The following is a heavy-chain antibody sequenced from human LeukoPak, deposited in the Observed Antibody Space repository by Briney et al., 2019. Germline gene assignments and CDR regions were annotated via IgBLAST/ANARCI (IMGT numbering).Heavy chain of an antibody. D-gene: IGHD3-3*01. CDR2: IYYSGST. CDR1: GGSISSSSYY. J-gene: IGHJ4*02. Sequence: SETLSLTCAVSGGSISSSSYYWGWIRQPPGKGLEWIGSIYYSGSTYYNPSLKSRVTISVDTSKNQFSLKLSSVTAADTAVYYCARSFVILEWLLPFDYWGQGTLVTVSS. V-gene: IGHV4-39*01. CDR3: ARSFVILEWLLPFDY.